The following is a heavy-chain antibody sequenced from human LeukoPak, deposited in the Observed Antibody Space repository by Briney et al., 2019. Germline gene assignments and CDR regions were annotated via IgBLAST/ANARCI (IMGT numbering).Heavy chain of an antibody. CDR1: GLSFTTYW. V-gene: IGHV5-51*01. CDR2: IYPQDSDT. Sequence: GESLQISCKAFGLSFTTYWIGWVRPMPGKGLEWMGIIYPQDSDTFYSPSFQGQVTISVDKSSSTAYLQWSSLKASDTAMYYCARHGGYGDYLTEYFQHWGQGTLVTVSS. D-gene: IGHD4-17*01. CDR3: ARHGGYGDYLTEYFQH. J-gene: IGHJ1*01.